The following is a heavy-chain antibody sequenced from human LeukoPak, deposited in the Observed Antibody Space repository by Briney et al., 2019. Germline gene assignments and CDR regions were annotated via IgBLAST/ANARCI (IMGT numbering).Heavy chain of an antibody. Sequence: GGSLRLSCAASGFTFGTFWMSWVRQAPGKGLEWVANINHDGTEKHYVDSVKGRFTISRDNGKKSLYLQMNSLRVEDTAVYFRASGNYFNSWGQGTLVAVSS. V-gene: IGHV3-7*01. CDR1: GFTFGTFW. CDR2: INHDGTEK. D-gene: IGHD2-15*01. J-gene: IGHJ4*02. CDR3: ASGNYFNS.